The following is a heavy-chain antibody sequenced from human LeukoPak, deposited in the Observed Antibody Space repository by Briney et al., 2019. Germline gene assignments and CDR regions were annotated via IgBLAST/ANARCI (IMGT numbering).Heavy chain of an antibody. J-gene: IGHJ4*02. CDR2: IYHSGST. Sequence: SETLSLXCTVPGYSISSGYYWGWIRQPPGKGLEWIGSIYHSGSTYYNPSLKSRVTISVDTSKNQFSLKLSSVTAADTAVYYCARDGPDIVVVPAAILPLDYWGQGTLVTVSS. CDR3: ARDGPDIVVVPAAILPLDY. CDR1: GYSISSGYY. D-gene: IGHD2-2*02. V-gene: IGHV4-38-2*02.